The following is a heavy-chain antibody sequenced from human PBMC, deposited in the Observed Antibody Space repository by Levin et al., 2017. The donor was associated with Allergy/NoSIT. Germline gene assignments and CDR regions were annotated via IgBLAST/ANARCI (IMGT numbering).Heavy chain of an antibody. CDR1: GFTFRDYG. CDR2: IWYDGSKK. CDR3: ARDIQPYSYYYFHGLDV. J-gene: IGHJ6*02. V-gene: IGHV3-33*01. Sequence: GASVKVSCAASGFTFRDYGMHWVRQAPGKGLEWVAVIWYDGSKKYYEDSVKGRFTISRDNSKNTLYLQMSSLRAEDTAMYYCARDIQPYSYYYFHGLDVWGQGTTVTVSS. D-gene: IGHD5-18*01.